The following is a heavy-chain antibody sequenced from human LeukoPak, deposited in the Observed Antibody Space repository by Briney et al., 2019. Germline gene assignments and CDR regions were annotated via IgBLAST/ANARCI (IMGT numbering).Heavy chain of an antibody. CDR3: ARDPSGSYLCYYYGMDV. Sequence: ASVKVSCKASGYTFTSYGISWVRQAPGQGLEWMGWISAYNGNTNYAQKLQGRVTMTTDTSTSTAYMELRSLRSDDTAVYYCARDPSGSYLCYYYGMDVWGQGTTVTVSS. CDR2: ISAYNGNT. J-gene: IGHJ6*02. CDR1: GYTFTSYG. D-gene: IGHD1-26*01. V-gene: IGHV1-18*01.